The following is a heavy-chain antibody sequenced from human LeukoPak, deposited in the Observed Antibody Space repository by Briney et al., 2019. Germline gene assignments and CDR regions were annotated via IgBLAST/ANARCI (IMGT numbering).Heavy chain of an antibody. CDR3: SRVTTNGYFEY. J-gene: IGHJ4*02. CDR2: IKFDESEK. CDR1: GFTFSRFW. D-gene: IGHD1-1*01. V-gene: IGHV3-7*04. Sequence: PGGSLRLSCAASGFTFSRFWMGWVRQAPGKGLEWVSSIKFDESEKHHVDSVEGRFTISRDNAKSSLYLQMNSLRAEDTAVYFCSRVTTNGYFEYWGQGTLVTVSS.